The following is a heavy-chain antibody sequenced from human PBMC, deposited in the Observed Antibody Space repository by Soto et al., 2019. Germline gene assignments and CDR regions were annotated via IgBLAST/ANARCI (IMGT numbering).Heavy chain of an antibody. D-gene: IGHD6-13*01. J-gene: IGHJ6*02. Sequence: PGGSLRLSCAASGFTFDDYGMSWVRQAPGKGLEWVSGINWNGGSTGYADSVKGRFTISRDNAKNSLYLQMNSLRAEDTALYYCARSSEPPGIAAAGTYGMDVWGQGTTVTVSS. V-gene: IGHV3-20*04. CDR3: ARSSEPPGIAAAGTYGMDV. CDR2: INWNGGST. CDR1: GFTFDDYG.